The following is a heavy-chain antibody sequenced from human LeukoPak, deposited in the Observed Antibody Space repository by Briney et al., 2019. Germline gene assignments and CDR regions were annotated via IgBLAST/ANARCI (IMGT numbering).Heavy chain of an antibody. CDR2: FYHSGST. CDR3: ARDTPRYCTSPSCYDKGYNWFDP. V-gene: IGHV4-39*07. Sequence: SETLSLTCTVSGGSISSSSYYWGWIRQPPGKGLEWIGSFYHSGSTYYNPSLKSRVTISVDTSKNQFSLKLSSVTAADTAVYYCARDTPRYCTSPSCYDKGYNWFDPWGQGTLVTVSS. J-gene: IGHJ5*02. CDR1: GGSISSSSYY. D-gene: IGHD2-2*01.